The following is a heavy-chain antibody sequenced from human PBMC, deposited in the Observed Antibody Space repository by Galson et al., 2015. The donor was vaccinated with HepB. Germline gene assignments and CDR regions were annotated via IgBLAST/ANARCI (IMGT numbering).Heavy chain of an antibody. Sequence: SVKVSCKASGYTFTSYAMNWVRQAPGQGLEWMGWINTNTGNPTYAQGFTGRFVFSLDTSVSTAYLQISSLKAEDTAVYYCARGHDYGDHDAFDIWGQGTMVTVSS. V-gene: IGHV7-4-1*02. CDR1: GYTFTSYA. J-gene: IGHJ3*02. D-gene: IGHD4-17*01. CDR3: ARGHDYGDHDAFDI. CDR2: INTNTGNP.